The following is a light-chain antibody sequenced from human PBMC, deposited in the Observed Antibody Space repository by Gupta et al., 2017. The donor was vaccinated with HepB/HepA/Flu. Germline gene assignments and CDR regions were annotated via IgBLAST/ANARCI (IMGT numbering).Light chain of an antibody. J-gene: IGLJ3*02. V-gene: IGLV1-51*01. CDR3: GTWDSSRSGVV. CDR1: SSNIGNNY. Sequence: QSVLTQPPSVSAAPGPQVTISCSGSSSNIGNNYISWYQQLPGTATRLLIYDNTVRPSGSPDRCSCSKSGTSGTLGITGLQTGDEADYYCGTWDSSRSGVVFGGGTKLTVL. CDR2: DNT.